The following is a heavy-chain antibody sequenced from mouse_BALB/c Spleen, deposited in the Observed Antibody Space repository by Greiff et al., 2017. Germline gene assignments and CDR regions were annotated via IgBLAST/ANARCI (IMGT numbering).Heavy chain of an antibody. CDR2: IYPSDSYT. D-gene: IGHD3-2*02. CDR1: GYTFTSYW. V-gene: IGHV1-69*02. Sequence: QVQLQQPGAELVRPGASVKLSCKASGYTFTSYWINWVKQRPGQGLEWIGNIYPSDSYTNYNQKFKDKATLTVDKSSSTAYMQLSSPTSEDSAVYYCTRSGDSLFDYWGQGTTLTVSS. J-gene: IGHJ2*01. CDR3: TRSGDSLFDY.